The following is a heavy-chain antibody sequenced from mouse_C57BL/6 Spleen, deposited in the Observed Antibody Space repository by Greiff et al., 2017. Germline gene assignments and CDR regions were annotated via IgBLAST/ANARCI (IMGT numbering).Heavy chain of an antibody. CDR1: GYKFTDYE. Sequence: VKLMESGAELVRPGASVTLSCKASGYKFTDYEMHWVKQTPVHGLEWIGAIDPETGGTAYNQKFKGKAILTADKSSSTAYMELRSLTSEDSAVYYCTSNQLGTMDYWGQGTSVTVSS. CDR2: IDPETGGT. V-gene: IGHV1-15*01. CDR3: TSNQLGTMDY. D-gene: IGHD4-1*01. J-gene: IGHJ4*01.